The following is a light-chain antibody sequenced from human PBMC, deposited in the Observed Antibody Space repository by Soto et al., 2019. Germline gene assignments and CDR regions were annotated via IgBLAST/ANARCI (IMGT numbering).Light chain of an antibody. CDR3: FSYTTSSAPYV. J-gene: IGLJ1*01. Sequence: QSALTQPAPVSGSPGQSITISCTGTTSDVGGYNYVSWYQQLPGKVPKLMIYEVTNRPSGVSTRFSGSKSGNTASLTISGLQAEDEAAYYCFSYTTSSAPYVFGTGTKVTVL. V-gene: IGLV2-14*01. CDR1: TSDVGGYNY. CDR2: EVT.